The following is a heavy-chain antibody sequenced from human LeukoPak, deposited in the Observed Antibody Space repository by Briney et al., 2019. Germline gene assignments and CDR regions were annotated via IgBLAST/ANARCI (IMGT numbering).Heavy chain of an antibody. CDR1: GFTFSSYS. D-gene: IGHD3-22*01. J-gene: IGHJ3*02. Sequence: GGSLRLSCAASGFTFSSYSMNWVRQAPGKGLEWVSSISSSSSYIYYADSVKGRFTISRDNAKDSLYLQMNSLRAEDTAVYYCARAPVYYYDSSGSPDAFDIWGQGTMVTVSS. CDR2: ISSSSSYI. V-gene: IGHV3-21*01. CDR3: ARAPVYYYDSSGSPDAFDI.